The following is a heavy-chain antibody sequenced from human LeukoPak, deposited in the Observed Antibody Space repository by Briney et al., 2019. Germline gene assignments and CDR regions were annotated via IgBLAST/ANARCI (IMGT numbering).Heavy chain of an antibody. V-gene: IGHV4-59*08. CDR3: ARAIYSTDAFDI. Sequence: PSETLSLTCTVSGGSISSYYWSWIRQPPGKGLEWIGYIYYSGSTNYNPSLKSRVTISVDTSKNQFSLKLSSVTAADTAVYYCARAIYSTDAFDIWGQGTMVTVSS. D-gene: IGHD2-15*01. J-gene: IGHJ3*02. CDR2: IYYSGST. CDR1: GGSISSYY.